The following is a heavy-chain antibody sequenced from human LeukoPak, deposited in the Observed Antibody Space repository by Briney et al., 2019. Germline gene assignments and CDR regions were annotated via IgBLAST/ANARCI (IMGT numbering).Heavy chain of an antibody. J-gene: IGHJ3*02. D-gene: IGHD3-10*01. CDR3: ARDTGGRGRLDAFDI. V-gene: IGHV4-4*02. CDR2: IYHTGST. CDR1: GGSISSSNW. Sequence: SETLSLTCAVSGGSISSSNWWIWVRQPPGKGLEWIGEIYHTGSTNYNPSLKSRVTISVDKSKNQFSLKLSSVTAADTAMYYCARDTGGRGRLDAFDIWGQGTTVTVSS.